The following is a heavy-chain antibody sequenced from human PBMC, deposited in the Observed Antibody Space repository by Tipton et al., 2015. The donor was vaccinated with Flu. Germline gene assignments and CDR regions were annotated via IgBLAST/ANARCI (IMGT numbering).Heavy chain of an antibody. D-gene: IGHD2-8*02. V-gene: IGHV3-23*01. CDR3: AKDLELYCPRGGMDV. CDR1: GFTFSNYA. CDR2: ISSRGRST. Sequence: SLRLSCAASGFTFSNYAMSWVRQAPGKGLEWVSVISSRGRSTYYADSVKGRFTISRDNSNNTLYLQMNSLRAEDTAVYYCAKDLELYCPRGGMDVWGQGTTVPVSS. J-gene: IGHJ6*02.